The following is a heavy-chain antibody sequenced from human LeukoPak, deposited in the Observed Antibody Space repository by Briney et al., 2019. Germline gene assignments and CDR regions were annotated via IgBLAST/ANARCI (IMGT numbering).Heavy chain of an antibody. Sequence: ASVKVSCKASGYTFTSYGISWVRQAPGQGLEWMGWINPNSGGTNYAQKFQGWVTMTRDTSISTAYMELSRLRSDDTAVYYCARGTTLVDYWGQGTLVTVSS. V-gene: IGHV1-2*04. D-gene: IGHD2/OR15-2a*01. CDR3: ARGTTLVDY. CDR2: INPNSGGT. CDR1: GYTFTSYG. J-gene: IGHJ4*02.